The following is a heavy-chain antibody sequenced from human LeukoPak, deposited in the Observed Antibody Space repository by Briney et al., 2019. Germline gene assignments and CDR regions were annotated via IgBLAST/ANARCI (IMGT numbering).Heavy chain of an antibody. Sequence: ASETLSLTCTVSGGSISSFHWSWIRHPPGKGLEWIEYIYYSGSTNYNPSLKSRVTISVDTSKNQFPLKLTSVTVAATAVYYCARFLLYYESSTYPNWFDPWGQGTLVTVSS. CDR3: ARFLLYYESSTYPNWFDP. CDR1: GGSISSFH. CDR2: IYYSGST. D-gene: IGHD3-22*01. J-gene: IGHJ5*02. V-gene: IGHV4-59*08.